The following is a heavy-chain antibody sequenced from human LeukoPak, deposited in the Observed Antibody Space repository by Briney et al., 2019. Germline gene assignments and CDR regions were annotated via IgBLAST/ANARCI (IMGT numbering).Heavy chain of an antibody. J-gene: IGHJ4*02. CDR1: GFTFSSYS. D-gene: IGHD1-26*01. V-gene: IGHV3-48*01. CDR3: VRDRTGGSLDY. Sequence: GGSLRLSCAPSGFTFSSYSMNWVRQAPGKGLEWVSFIDTTSSTMYYADSVKGRFSISRDNAKNSLFLQMNSLRVEDTAVYYCVRDRTGGSLDYWGQGTLVTVSS. CDR2: IDTTSSTM.